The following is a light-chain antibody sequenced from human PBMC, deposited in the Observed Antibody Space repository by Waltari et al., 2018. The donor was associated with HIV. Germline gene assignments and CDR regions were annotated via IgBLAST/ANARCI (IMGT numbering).Light chain of an antibody. CDR1: SGDVGNYNY. J-gene: IGLJ2*01. CDR2: DVN. Sequence: QSALTQPPSASGSPGQSVTISCTGTSGDVGNYNYVSWYQQHPGKAPKLIMFDVNERPSGVPDRFFCSKSGNTASLTVSGLQADDEADYFCSAYGGSYNRLLFGGGTKLTVL. V-gene: IGLV2-8*01. CDR3: SAYGGSYNRLL.